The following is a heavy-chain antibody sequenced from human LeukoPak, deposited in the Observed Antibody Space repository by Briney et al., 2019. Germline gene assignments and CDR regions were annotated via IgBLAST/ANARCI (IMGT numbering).Heavy chain of an antibody. D-gene: IGHD2-2*01. V-gene: IGHV3-11*05. Sequence: GGPLTLSCANSGFNFSDYYMRWMRQAPRKGREWVSYNSSNSCYTNYAESVKGRFTISRDNAKNSLYLQMNSLGAEDTAVYYCAREVGYCSSTSCPFDYWGQGTLITVSS. J-gene: IGHJ4*02. CDR3: AREVGYCSSTSCPFDY. CDR1: GFNFSDYY. CDR2: NSSNSCYT.